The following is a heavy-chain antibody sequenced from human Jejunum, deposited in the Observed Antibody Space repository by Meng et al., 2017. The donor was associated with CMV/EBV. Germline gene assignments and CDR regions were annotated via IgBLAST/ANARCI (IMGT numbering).Heavy chain of an antibody. CDR2: ISHSGGD. CDR1: GGSITSTYG. CDR3: AREMWLDL. J-gene: IGHJ5*02. V-gene: IGHV4-4*02. Sequence: TLSLSGSVSGGSITSTYGWSWVRQSPGKGLEWIGEISHSGGDNYNPSLKPRVKISVDKSKNQFFLELTSVTAADTAVYYCAREMWLDLWGQGTLVTVSS. D-gene: IGHD5-12*01.